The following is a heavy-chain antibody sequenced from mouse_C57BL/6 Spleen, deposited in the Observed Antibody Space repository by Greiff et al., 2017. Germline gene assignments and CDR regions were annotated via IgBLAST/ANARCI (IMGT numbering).Heavy chain of an antibody. CDR3: TRVSSPNWYFDV. V-gene: IGHV5-9-1*02. D-gene: IGHD6-1*01. CDR2: ISSGGDYI. J-gene: IGHJ1*03. Sequence: EVMLVESGEGLVKPGGSLKLSCAASGFTFSSYAMSWVRQTPEKRLEWVAYISSGGDYIYYADTVKGRFTISRDNARNTLYLQMSSLKSEDTAMYYCTRVSSPNWYFDVWGTGTTVTVSS. CDR1: GFTFSSYA.